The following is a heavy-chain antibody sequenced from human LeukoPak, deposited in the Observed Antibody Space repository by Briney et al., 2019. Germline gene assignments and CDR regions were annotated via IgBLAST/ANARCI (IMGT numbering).Heavy chain of an antibody. J-gene: IGHJ4*02. D-gene: IGHD2-15*01. CDR3: AGGLGWLIDY. Sequence: GGSLRLSCAASGFTFSNYWMNWVRQAPGKGLEWVVNIEQDGGEKNYVDSVKGRFTISRDNAKNSLYLQMNSLRAEDTAVYYCAGGLGWLIDYWGQGTLVTVSS. V-gene: IGHV3-7*04. CDR2: IEQDGGEK. CDR1: GFTFSNYW.